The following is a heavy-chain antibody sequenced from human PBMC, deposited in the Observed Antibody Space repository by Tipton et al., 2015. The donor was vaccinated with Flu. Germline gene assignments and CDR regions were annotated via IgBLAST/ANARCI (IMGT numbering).Heavy chain of an antibody. V-gene: IGHV4-39*01. D-gene: IGHD3-10*02. CDR1: SGSIRSTNYF. CDR2: IYPSGTT. J-gene: IGHJ4*02. Sequence: TLFLTCTVSSGSIRSTNYFCAWIRQPPGKRLELIGSIYPSGTTYYNPSLKSRVTISADTSKSQFSLKLRFVTAADTAVYYCARLSYYDVDLKNFYFDYWGQGALVTVSS. CDR3: ARLSYYDVDLKNFYFDY.